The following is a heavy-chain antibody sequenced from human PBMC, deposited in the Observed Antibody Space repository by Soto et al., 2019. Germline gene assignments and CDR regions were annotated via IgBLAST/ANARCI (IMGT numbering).Heavy chain of an antibody. Sequence: GGSLRLSCAASGFTFSSYAMHWVRQAPGKGLEWVAVISYDGSNKYYADSVKGRFTISRDNSKNTLYLQMNSLRAEDTAVYYCARDADIVVVPAATGPTPYYYYYGMDVWGQGTTVTVSS. D-gene: IGHD2-2*01. CDR3: ARDADIVVVPAATGPTPYYYYYGMDV. V-gene: IGHV3-30-3*01. J-gene: IGHJ6*02. CDR2: ISYDGSNK. CDR1: GFTFSSYA.